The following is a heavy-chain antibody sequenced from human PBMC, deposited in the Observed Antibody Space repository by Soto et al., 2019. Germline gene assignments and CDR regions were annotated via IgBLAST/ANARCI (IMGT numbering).Heavy chain of an antibody. CDR3: ARIMEGGYTYGYVVDY. J-gene: IGHJ4*02. D-gene: IGHD5-18*01. Sequence: QVQLVQSGAEVKKPGASVKVSCMASGYTFTNYGISWVRQAPGQGLEWMGWISAYSGNTKSTQKLQGRVTMTTDTSTNTAYMELRSLRSDDTAVYYCARIMEGGYTYGYVVDYWGQGTLVTVSS. CDR1: GYTFTNYG. V-gene: IGHV1-18*01. CDR2: ISAYSGNT.